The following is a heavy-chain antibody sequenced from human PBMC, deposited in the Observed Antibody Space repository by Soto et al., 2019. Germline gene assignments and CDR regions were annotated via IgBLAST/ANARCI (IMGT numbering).Heavy chain of an antibody. D-gene: IGHD2-2*01. V-gene: IGHV1-2*04. CDR3: ARQLGLYCSSTSCYFDY. J-gene: IGHJ4*03. Sequence: ASVKVSCKASGYTFTGYYMHWVRQAPGQGLEWMGWINPNSGGTNYAQKFQGWVTMTRDTSISTAYMELSRLRSDDTAVYYCARQLGLYCSSTSCYFDYWGQGTLVTVSS. CDR2: INPNSGGT. CDR1: GYTFTGYY.